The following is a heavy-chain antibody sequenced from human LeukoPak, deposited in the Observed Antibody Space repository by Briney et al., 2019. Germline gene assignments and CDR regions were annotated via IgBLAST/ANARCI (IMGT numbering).Heavy chain of an antibody. CDR2: IYYSGST. CDR3: ARGDGYGFFDY. Sequence: SETLSLTCSVSGGSISSYYWSWIRQPPGKGLEWIGYIYYSGSTKYSPSLKSRVTMSVDTSKNQFSLKLSSVTAADTAVYYCARGDGYGFFDYWGQGTLVTVSS. CDR1: GGSISSYY. V-gene: IGHV4-59*01. J-gene: IGHJ4*02. D-gene: IGHD5-24*01.